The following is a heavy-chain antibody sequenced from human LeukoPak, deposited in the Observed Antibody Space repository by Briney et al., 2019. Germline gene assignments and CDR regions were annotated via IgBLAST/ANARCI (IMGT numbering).Heavy chain of an antibody. V-gene: IGHV3-7*01. D-gene: IGHD3-16*02. Sequence: PGRSLRLSCAASGFTFSSYWMSWVRQAPGKGLEWVANIKQDGSEKYYVDSVKGRFTISRDNAKNSLYLQMNSPRAEDTAVYYCARVSPSYDYVWGSYRYNPNFDYWGQGTLVTVSS. CDR1: GFTFSSYW. CDR2: IKQDGSEK. J-gene: IGHJ4*02. CDR3: ARVSPSYDYVWGSYRYNPNFDY.